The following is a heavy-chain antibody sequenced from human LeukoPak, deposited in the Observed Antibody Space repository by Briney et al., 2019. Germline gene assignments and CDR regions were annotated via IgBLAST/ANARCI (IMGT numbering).Heavy chain of an antibody. D-gene: IGHD3-22*01. CDR2: IWYDGSNK. CDR1: GFTFSSYG. Sequence: GGSLRLSCAASGFTFSSYGMHWVRQAPGKGLEWVAVIWYDGSNKYYADSVKGRFTISRDNSKNTLYLQMNSLRAEDTAVYYCARDYYDSSGYYYVDYWGQGTLVTVSS. CDR3: ARDYYDSSGYYYVDY. V-gene: IGHV3-30*19. J-gene: IGHJ4*02.